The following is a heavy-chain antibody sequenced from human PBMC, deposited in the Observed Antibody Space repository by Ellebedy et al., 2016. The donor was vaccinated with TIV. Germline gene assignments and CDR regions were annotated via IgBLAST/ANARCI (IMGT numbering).Heavy chain of an antibody. Sequence: PGGSLRLSCATSGFSFSDYGMHWVSQAPGQGLACVTFIEFDGSSEDYADSVKGRFTISRDNSRNTLYLQMNSLRGDDTALYFCARKNGTWSADYWGQGTLVTVSS. CDR2: IEFDGSSE. D-gene: IGHD6-13*01. CDR3: ARKNGTWSADY. V-gene: IGHV3-30*02. J-gene: IGHJ4*02. CDR1: GFSFSDYG.